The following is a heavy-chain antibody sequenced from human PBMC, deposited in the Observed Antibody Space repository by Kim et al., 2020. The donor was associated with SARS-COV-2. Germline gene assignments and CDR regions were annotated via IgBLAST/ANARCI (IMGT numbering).Heavy chain of an antibody. CDR1: GASISSYD. CDR2: VYSSGRT. J-gene: IGHJ4*02. CDR3: ARQIRPDY. Sequence: SETLSLTCTVSGASISSYDWNWIRQPPGKRLEWIGFVYSSGRTKYNPSLESRVTISVDTSKNQFSLELTSVTAADTAVYYCARQIRPDYWGQGTLVTVSS. V-gene: IGHV4-59*08.